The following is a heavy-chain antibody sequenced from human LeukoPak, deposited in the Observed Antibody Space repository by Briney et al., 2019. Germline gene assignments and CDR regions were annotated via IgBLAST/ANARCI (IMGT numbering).Heavy chain of an antibody. D-gene: IGHD2-2*01. V-gene: IGHV4-39*07. Sequence: SETLSLTCSVSGDSIDSVSYYWGWIRQAPGKGPEWIASIDYSGRTFYNPSLRSRVTISVDTSNNDFSLNLTSVTAADTAVYYCARDLGIVPAARGYYYYYMDVWGKGTTVTVSS. CDR1: GDSIDSVSYY. CDR2: IDYSGRT. CDR3: ARDLGIVPAARGYYYYYMDV. J-gene: IGHJ6*03.